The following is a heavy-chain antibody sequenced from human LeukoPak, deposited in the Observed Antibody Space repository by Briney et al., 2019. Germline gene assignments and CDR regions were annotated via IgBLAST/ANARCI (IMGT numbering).Heavy chain of an antibody. D-gene: IGHD3-16*02. Sequence: QPGGSLRLSCAASGFTFSSYAMSWVRQAPGKGLEWVSAISGSGGSTYYADSVKGRFTISRDNSKNTLYLQMNSLRAEDTAVYYCAKDLSPGGGSYRFFDYWGQGTLVTVSS. CDR1: GFTFSSYA. CDR2: ISGSGGST. V-gene: IGHV3-23*01. J-gene: IGHJ4*02. CDR3: AKDLSPGGGSYRFFDY.